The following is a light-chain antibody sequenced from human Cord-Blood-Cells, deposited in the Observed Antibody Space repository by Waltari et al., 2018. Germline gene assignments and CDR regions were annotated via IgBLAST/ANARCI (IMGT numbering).Light chain of an antibody. V-gene: IGKV3-15*01. CDR3: QQYNNWPPYT. Sequence: EIVMPPPPATLSGSAGERATLACRASQSVSINLAWYQQKPGQAPRLLIYGASTRATGIPARFSGSGSGTEFTLTISSLQSEDFAVYYCQQYNNWPPYTVGQGTKLEIK. CDR1: QSVSIN. CDR2: GAS. J-gene: IGKJ2*01.